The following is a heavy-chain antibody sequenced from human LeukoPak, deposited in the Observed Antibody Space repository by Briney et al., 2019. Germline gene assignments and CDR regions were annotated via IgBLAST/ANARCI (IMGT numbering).Heavy chain of an antibody. CDR2: INPNSGGT. J-gene: IGHJ4*02. CDR3: ARYPAGQGYFDY. D-gene: IGHD2-2*01. Sequence: ASVKVSCKASGYTFTGYYMHWVRQAPGQGLEWMGWINPNSGGTNYAQKFQGRVTVTRDTSISTAYMELSRLRSDDTAVYYCARYPAGQGYFDYWGQGTLVTVSS. CDR1: GYTFTGYY. V-gene: IGHV1-2*02.